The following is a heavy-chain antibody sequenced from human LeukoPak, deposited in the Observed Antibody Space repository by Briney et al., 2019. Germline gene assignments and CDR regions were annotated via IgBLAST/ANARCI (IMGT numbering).Heavy chain of an antibody. CDR3: ARAYHYYDSGGYYNDY. V-gene: IGHV1-69*13. CDR2: IIPIFGTA. Sequence: SSVKVSCKASGGTFSSYAISWVRQAPGQGLEWMGGIIPIFGTANYAQKFQGRVAITADESTSTAYMELSSLRSEDTAVYYCARAYHYYDSGGYYNDYWGQGTLVTVSS. D-gene: IGHD3-22*01. CDR1: GGTFSSYA. J-gene: IGHJ4*02.